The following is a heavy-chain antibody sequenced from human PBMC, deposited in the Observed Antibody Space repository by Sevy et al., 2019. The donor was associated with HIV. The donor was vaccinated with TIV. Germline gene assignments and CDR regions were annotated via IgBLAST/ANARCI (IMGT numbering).Heavy chain of an antibody. CDR2: IKSKTDGGTT. CDR3: TTDTGISDYDFWSGRDDTFDN. D-gene: IGHD3-3*01. CDR1: GFTFSNYA. J-gene: IGHJ3*02. Sequence: GGSLRLSCAASGFTFSNYAMSWVRQAPGKGLEWVGRIKSKTDGGTTDYAAPVKGRFTISTDESKNTLYLQMNSLKTEDTAVYYCTTDTGISDYDFWSGRDDTFDNWGQGTMVTVSS. V-gene: IGHV3-15*01.